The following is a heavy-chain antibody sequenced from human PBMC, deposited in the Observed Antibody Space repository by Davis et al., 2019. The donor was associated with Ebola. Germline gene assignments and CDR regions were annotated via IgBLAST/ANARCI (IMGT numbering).Heavy chain of an antibody. CDR3: ARALYGSGAPFDY. CDR2: INPNSGGT. D-gene: IGHD3-10*01. Sequence: ASVKVSCKASGYTFTGYYMHWVRQAPGQGLEWMGWINPNSGGTNYAQEFQGRVTITRNTSISTAYMELSSLRSEDTAVYYCARALYGSGAPFDYWGQGTLVTVSS. CDR1: GYTFTGYY. J-gene: IGHJ4*02. V-gene: IGHV1-2*02.